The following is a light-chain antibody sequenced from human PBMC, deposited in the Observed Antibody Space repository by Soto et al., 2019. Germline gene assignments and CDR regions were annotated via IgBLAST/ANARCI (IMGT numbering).Light chain of an antibody. CDR2: GAS. J-gene: IGKJ1*01. CDR3: QQYGSSGT. Sequence: DIVLTQSPGSLCLSPGEGDTLXCRASQSVSNNYVAWYQRKPGQAPRLLIYGASNRATGITERFSGSGCGKDFTITISILEPEDLAVYDCQQYGSSGTFGQGTKVDIK. CDR1: QSVSNNY. V-gene: IGKV3-20*01.